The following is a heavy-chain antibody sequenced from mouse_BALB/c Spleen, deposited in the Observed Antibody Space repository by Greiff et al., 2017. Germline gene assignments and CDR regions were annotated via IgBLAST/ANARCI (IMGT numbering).Heavy chain of an antibody. D-gene: IGHD2-4*01. CDR3: AIYDYDRGFAY. CDR2: ISYDGSN. V-gene: IGHV3-6*02. J-gene: IGHJ3*01. Sequence: VQLQQSGPGLVKPSQSLSLTCSVTGYSITSGYYWNWIRQFPGNKLEWMGYISYDGSNNYNPSLKNRISITRDTSKNQFFLKLNSVTTEDTATYYCAIYDYDRGFAYWGQGTLVTVSA. CDR1: GYSITSGYY.